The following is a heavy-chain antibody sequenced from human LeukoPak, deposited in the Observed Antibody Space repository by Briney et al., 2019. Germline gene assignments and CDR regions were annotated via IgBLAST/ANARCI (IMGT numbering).Heavy chain of an antibody. CDR3: ARIQLWLPPYYYYYGMDV. CDR2: IIPIFGTA. Sequence: SVTVSCKASGGTFSSYAISWVRQAPGQGLEWMGGIIPIFGTANYAQKFQGRVTITADESTSTAYMELSSLRSEDTAVYYCARIQLWLPPYYYYYGMDVWGQGTTVTVSS. CDR1: GGTFSSYA. V-gene: IGHV1-69*13. D-gene: IGHD5-18*01. J-gene: IGHJ6*02.